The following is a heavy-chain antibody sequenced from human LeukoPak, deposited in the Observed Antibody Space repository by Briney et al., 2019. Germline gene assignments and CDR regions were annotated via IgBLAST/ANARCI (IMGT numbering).Heavy chain of an antibody. V-gene: IGHV1-18*01. CDR1: GYTFTSYG. CDR3: ARGGAVAGAASEKNWFDP. CDR2: ISAYNGNT. Sequence: GASVKVSCKASGYTFTSYGISWVRQAPGQGLEWMGWISAYNGNTNYAQKLQGRVTMTTDTSTSTAYMELRSLRSDDTAVYYCARGGAVAGAASEKNWFDPWGQGTLVTVSS. D-gene: IGHD6-19*01. J-gene: IGHJ5*02.